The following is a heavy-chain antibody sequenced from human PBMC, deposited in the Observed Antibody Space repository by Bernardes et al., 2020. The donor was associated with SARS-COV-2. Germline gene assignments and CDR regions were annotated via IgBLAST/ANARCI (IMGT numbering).Heavy chain of an antibody. J-gene: IGHJ6*02. V-gene: IGHV3-74*01. CDR3: EVNYYYGMDV. CDR1: GFTLSSYC. CDR2: INSDGSNT. Sequence: GGSLRLSCAASGFTLSSYCMHWVRQAPGKGLMWVARINSDGSNTRYADSVMGRFTISRDNAKNTLFLQMNSLRVEDTATYYCEVNYYYGMDVWGQGTTVTVSS. D-gene: IGHD3-10*01.